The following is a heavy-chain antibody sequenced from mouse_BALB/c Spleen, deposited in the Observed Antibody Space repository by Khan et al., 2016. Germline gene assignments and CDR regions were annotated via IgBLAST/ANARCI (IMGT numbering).Heavy chain of an antibody. Sequence: EVELVESGGGLVQPGGSLKLSCATAGFTFSDYYMYWVRQTPEKRLEWVAYISNGGGSTYYPDTVKGPFTISRDNAKNTLYLQMSRLKSEDTAMYYCARQGGSSPFAYWGQGTLVTVSA. CDR1: GFTFSDYY. CDR3: ARQGGSSPFAY. CDR2: ISNGGGST. V-gene: IGHV5-12*02. D-gene: IGHD1-1*01. J-gene: IGHJ3*01.